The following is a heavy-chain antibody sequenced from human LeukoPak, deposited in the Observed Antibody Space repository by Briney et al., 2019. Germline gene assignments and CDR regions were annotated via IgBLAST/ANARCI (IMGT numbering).Heavy chain of an antibody. CDR3: ARHAIVGAFDI. V-gene: IGHV3-7*01. CDR1: GFTFSSFW. CDR2: IKQDGSEK. D-gene: IGHD2-15*01. J-gene: IGHJ3*02. Sequence: GGSLRLSCAASGFTFSSFWMNWVRQAPGKGLEWVANIKQDGSEKYYVDSVKGRFTISRDNANNSLYLQMNSLRAEDTAVYYCARHAIVGAFDIWGQGTMVTVSS.